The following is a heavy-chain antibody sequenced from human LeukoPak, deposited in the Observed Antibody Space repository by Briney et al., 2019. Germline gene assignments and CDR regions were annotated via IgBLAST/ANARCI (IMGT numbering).Heavy chain of an antibody. D-gene: IGHD2-2*01. J-gene: IGHJ6*02. CDR1: GGTFSSYA. CDR2: IILIFGIA. Sequence: SVKVSCKSSGGTFSSYAISWVRQAPGQGLEWMGRIILIFGIANYAQKFQGRVTITADKSTSTDYMELSSLRSEDSAVYYCARAIVVVPADIPYYGMDVWGQGTTVTVSS. V-gene: IGHV1-69*04. CDR3: ARAIVVVPADIPYYGMDV.